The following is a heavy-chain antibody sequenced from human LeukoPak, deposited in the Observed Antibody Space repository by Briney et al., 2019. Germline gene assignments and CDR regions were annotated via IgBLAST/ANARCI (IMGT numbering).Heavy chain of an antibody. D-gene: IGHD3-22*01. CDR2: IIPIFGIA. V-gene: IGHV1-69*04. Sequence: AASVKVSCKASGGTFSSYAISWVRQAPGQGLEWMGRIIPIFGIANYAQKFQGRVTITADKSTSTAYMELSSLRSEDTAVYYCASDYYDSSGYYRWGQGTLVTVSS. J-gene: IGHJ5*02. CDR1: GGTFSSYA. CDR3: ASDYYDSSGYYR.